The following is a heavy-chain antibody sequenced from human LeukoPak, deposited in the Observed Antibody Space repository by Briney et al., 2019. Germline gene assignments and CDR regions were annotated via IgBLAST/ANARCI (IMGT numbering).Heavy chain of an antibody. CDR1: GFTFSDTW. CDR2: ISSSSSYI. J-gene: IGHJ4*02. V-gene: IGHV3-21*01. CDR3: ARDQGPNCSGGSCLHDY. Sequence: GGSLRLSCAASGFTFSDTWMNWVRQAPGKGLEWVSSISSSSSYIYYADSVKGRFTISRDNAKNSLYLQMNSLRAEDTAVYYCARDQGPNCSGGSCLHDYWGQGTLVTVSS. D-gene: IGHD2-15*01.